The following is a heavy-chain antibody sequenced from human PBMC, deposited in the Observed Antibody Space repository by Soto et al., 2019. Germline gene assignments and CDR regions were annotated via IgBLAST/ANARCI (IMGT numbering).Heavy chain of an antibody. CDR2: IYYSGST. V-gene: IGHV4-39*01. D-gene: IGHD3-3*01. CDR3: VASFYFWSGELGITYCFDH. CDR1: GGSISSSSYY. J-gene: IGHJ4*02. Sequence: SETLSLTCTVSGGSISSSSYYWGWIRQPPGKGLEWIGSIYYSGSTYYNPSLKSRVTISVDTSENYSLRLTSVTAADTAVYYCVASFYFWSGELGITYCFDHWGRGTLVTVSS.